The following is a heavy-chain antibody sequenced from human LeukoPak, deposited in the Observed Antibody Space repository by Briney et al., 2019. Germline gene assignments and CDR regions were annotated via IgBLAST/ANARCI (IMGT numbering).Heavy chain of an antibody. Sequence: SLRLSCAASGFTFDDYAMHWVRQAPGKGLEWISGISWKSDNIGYADSVKGRFTISRDNAKNSLYLQMTSLRPEDTAFYYCAKGVDYYYGMDVWGQGTTVTVSS. V-gene: IGHV3-9*01. CDR3: AKGVDYYYGMDV. CDR1: GFTFDDYA. J-gene: IGHJ6*02. CDR2: ISWKSDNI.